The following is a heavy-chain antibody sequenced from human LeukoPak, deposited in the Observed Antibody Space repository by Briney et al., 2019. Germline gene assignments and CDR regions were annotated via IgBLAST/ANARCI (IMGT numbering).Heavy chain of an antibody. Sequence: ASVKVSCKASGYSFTGHYMHWVRQAPGQGLEWMGWINPNSGGTNYAQKIQGRVTMTRETSISTAYMELSRLRSDDTAVYYCARDEGSYGDYEYYFDFWGQGTLVTVSS. CDR1: GYSFTGHY. CDR3: ARDEGSYGDYEYYFDF. CDR2: INPNSGGT. J-gene: IGHJ4*02. V-gene: IGHV1-2*02. D-gene: IGHD4-17*01.